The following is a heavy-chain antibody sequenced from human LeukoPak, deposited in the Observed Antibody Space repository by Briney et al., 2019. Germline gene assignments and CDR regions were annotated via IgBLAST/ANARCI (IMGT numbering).Heavy chain of an antibody. Sequence: SVTVSCKACGGTFSSYAIGWVRQAPGQGLEWMGGIIPIFGTANYAQKFQGRVTITTDESTSTAYMELSSLRSEDTAVYYCATGTTGIDIDYWGQGTLVTVSS. V-gene: IGHV1-69*05. CDR3: ATGTTGIDIDY. J-gene: IGHJ4*02. D-gene: IGHD1-7*01. CDR1: GGTFSSYA. CDR2: IIPIFGTA.